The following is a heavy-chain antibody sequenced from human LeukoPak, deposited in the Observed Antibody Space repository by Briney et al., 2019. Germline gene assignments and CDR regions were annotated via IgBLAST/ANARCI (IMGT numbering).Heavy chain of an antibody. CDR3: VRDWHLWSGQSYYYYMDV. CDR2: IKQDESEK. D-gene: IGHD3-3*02. V-gene: IGHV3-7*01. Sequence: GGSLRLPCAASGFTFRSYWMSWVRQAPGKGLEWVANIKQDESEKNYIDSVKGRFTISRDNAKNSLYLQMNSLRAEDTAVYYCVRDWHLWSGQSYYYYMDVWGKGTSVTVSS. CDR1: GFTFRSYW. J-gene: IGHJ6*03.